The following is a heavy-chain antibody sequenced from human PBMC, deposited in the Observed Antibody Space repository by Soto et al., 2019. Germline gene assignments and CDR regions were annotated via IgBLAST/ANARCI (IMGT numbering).Heavy chain of an antibody. CDR1: GGTFSSYG. CDR3: ARPLGRGYTYGFIY. J-gene: IGHJ4*02. Sequence: QVQLVQSGAEVKKPGSSVKVSCKASGGTFSSYGISWVRQAPGQGLEWMGGIIPIFGTPNYAQQFQGRVTITADESTRTAYMELSSLRSDDTAVYYCARPLGRGYTYGFIYWGQGTLVTVSS. CDR2: IIPIFGTP. V-gene: IGHV1-69*01. D-gene: IGHD5-18*01.